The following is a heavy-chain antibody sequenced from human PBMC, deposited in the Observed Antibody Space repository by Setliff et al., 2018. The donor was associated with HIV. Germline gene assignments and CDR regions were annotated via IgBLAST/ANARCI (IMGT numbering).Heavy chain of an antibody. CDR3: ARGKGGLVGPAEFGY. V-gene: IGHV4-34*01. CDR2: INHTGNT. D-gene: IGHD1-26*01. CDR1: GGSFSGYH. Sequence: TLSLTCAVYGGSFSGYHWNWIRQFPGKGLEWIGEINHTGNTQYNPSLKSRVTMSEETSKNQFSLKLKSVTAADTAIYFCARGKGGLVGPAEFGYWGPGTLVTVSS. J-gene: IGHJ4*02.